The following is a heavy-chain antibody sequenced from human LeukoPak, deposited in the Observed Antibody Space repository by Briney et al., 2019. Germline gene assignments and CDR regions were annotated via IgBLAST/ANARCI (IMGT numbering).Heavy chain of an antibody. V-gene: IGHV3-48*03. Sequence: GGSLRLSCAASGFTFSSYEMNWVRQAPGKGLEWVSYISSSGSTIYCADSVKGRFTISRDNAKNSLYLQMNSLRAEDTAVYYCARDQGGSSSWYYYYGMDVWGQGTTVTVSS. J-gene: IGHJ6*02. CDR2: ISSSGSTI. D-gene: IGHD6-13*01. CDR1: GFTFSSYE. CDR3: ARDQGGSSSWYYYYGMDV.